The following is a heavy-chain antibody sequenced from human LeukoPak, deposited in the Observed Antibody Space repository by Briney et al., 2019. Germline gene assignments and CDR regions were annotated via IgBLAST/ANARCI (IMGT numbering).Heavy chain of an antibody. J-gene: IGHJ5*01. Sequence: SVTVSCKASGATFSSSAISWVRQAPGQGLDGVGRAIPILGSTKYAQKFQDRVSITTDESKSTAYMELSSLRSVDTAVYYCARDDASATMGFDSWGQGTLVTVSS. CDR3: ARDDASATMGFDS. CDR2: AIPILGST. V-gene: IGHV1-69*05. CDR1: GATFSSSA. D-gene: IGHD1-26*01.